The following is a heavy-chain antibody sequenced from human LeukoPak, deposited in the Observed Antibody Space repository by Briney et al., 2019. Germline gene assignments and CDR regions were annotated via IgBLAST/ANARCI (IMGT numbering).Heavy chain of an antibody. D-gene: IGHD3-10*01. CDR3: ARLPYGSGSYLY. Sequence: SETLSLTCTVSGGSISSYYWSWLRQPPGKGLEWIGYIYYSGSTNYNPSLKSRVTISVDTSKSQFSLKLSSVTAADTAVYYCARLPYGSGSYLYWGQGTLVTVSS. CDR2: IYYSGST. CDR1: GGSISSYY. V-gene: IGHV4-59*08. J-gene: IGHJ4*02.